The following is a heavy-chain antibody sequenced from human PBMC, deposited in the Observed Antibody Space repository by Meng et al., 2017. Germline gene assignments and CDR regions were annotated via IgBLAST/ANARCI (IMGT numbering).Heavy chain of an antibody. J-gene: IGHJ4*02. CDR3: ARERDGSGSYYNVVDY. CDR1: GGSISSYY. CDR2: IYYSGST. V-gene: IGHV4-59*01. D-gene: IGHD3-10*01. Sequence: SETLSLTCTVSGGSISSYYWSWIRQPPGKGLEWIGYIYYSGSTNYNPSLKSRVTISVDTSKNQFSLKLSSVTAADTAVYYCARERDGSGSYYNVVDYWGQGTLVTVSS.